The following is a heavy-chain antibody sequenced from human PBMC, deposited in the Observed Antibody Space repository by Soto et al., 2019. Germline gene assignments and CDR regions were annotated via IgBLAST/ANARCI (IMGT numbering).Heavy chain of an antibody. Sequence: PSETLSLTCTVSGGSISSGGYYWSWIRQHPGKGLEWIGYIYYSGSTYYNPSLKSRVTISVDTSKNQFSLKLSSVTAADTAVYYCARVIAGTPYIWFDPWGQGTLVTVSS. CDR1: GGSISSGGYY. D-gene: IGHD6-13*01. CDR3: ARVIAGTPYIWFDP. V-gene: IGHV4-31*03. J-gene: IGHJ5*02. CDR2: IYYSGST.